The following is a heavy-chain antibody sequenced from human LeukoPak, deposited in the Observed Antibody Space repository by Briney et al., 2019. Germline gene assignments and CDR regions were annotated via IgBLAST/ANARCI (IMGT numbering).Heavy chain of an antibody. Sequence: PSETLSLTCTVSGGSISSYYWSWIRQPPGKGLEWIGYIYYSGSTNYNPSLKSRVTISVDTSKNQFSLKLSSVTAADTAVYYCARTYVYYDILTAAYYYYMDVWGKGTTVTISS. V-gene: IGHV4-59*01. CDR1: GGSISSYY. CDR3: ARTYVYYDILTAAYYYYMDV. D-gene: IGHD3-9*01. CDR2: IYYSGST. J-gene: IGHJ6*03.